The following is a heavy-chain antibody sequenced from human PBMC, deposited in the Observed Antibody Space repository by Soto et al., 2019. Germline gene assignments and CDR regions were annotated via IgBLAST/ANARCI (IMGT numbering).Heavy chain of an antibody. CDR1: GFTFSSYA. V-gene: IGHV3-23*01. CDR3: AASRGYNYYYGMDV. D-gene: IGHD3-22*01. CDR2: ISGSGGST. J-gene: IGHJ6*02. Sequence: GGSLRLSCAASGFTFSSYAMSWVRQAPGKGLEWVSAISGSGGSTYYADSVKGRFTISRDNSKNTLYLQMNSLRAEDTAVYYCAASRGYNYYYGMDVWGQGTTVTVSS.